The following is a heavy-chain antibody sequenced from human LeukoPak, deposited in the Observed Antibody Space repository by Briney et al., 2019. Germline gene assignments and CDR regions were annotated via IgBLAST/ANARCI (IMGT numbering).Heavy chain of an antibody. CDR1: GGSFSGYY. D-gene: IGHD5-12*01. Sequence: SETLSLTCAVYGGSFSGYYWSWIRQPPGKGLEWIGEINHSGSTNYNPSLKSRVTISVDTSKNQFSLKLSSVTAADTAVYYCARHSGYDENWGQGTLVTVSS. V-gene: IGHV4-34*01. CDR2: INHSGST. CDR3: ARHSGYDEN. J-gene: IGHJ4*02.